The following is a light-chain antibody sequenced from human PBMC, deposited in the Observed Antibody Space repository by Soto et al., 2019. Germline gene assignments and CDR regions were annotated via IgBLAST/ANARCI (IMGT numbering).Light chain of an antibody. CDR1: QDLTGY. J-gene: IGKJ4*01. V-gene: IGKV1-9*01. Sequence: DIQLTQSPSFLSASVGDRVTITCRASQDLTGYLAWYQQEPGKAPKLLISATSTLQSGVPSRFSGSGSGTEMTLTTSSLQPEDFATYYCQQFKSYPLTFGGGTKV. CDR2: ATS. CDR3: QQFKSYPLT.